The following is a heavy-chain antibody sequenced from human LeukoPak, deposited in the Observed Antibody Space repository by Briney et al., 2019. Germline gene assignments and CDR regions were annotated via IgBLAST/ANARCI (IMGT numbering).Heavy chain of an antibody. J-gene: IGHJ4*02. CDR1: GFSFSSNT. CDR3: ARDEDTSALSEY. V-gene: IGHV3-23*01. CDR2: ISNSGGRT. Sequence: GGSLRLSCAGSGFSFSSNTMSWVRQAPGRGLEWVSAISNSGGRTDYADSVKGRFTISRDNSKSTLYLHMDSLRAEDTAVYYCARDEDTSALSEYWGQGTLVTVSS. D-gene: IGHD2/OR15-2a*01.